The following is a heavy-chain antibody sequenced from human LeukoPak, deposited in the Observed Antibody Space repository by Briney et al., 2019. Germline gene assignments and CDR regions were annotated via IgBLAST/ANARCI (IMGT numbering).Heavy chain of an antibody. D-gene: IGHD4-17*01. CDR2: IYYSGST. V-gene: IGHV4-59*02. CDR1: GFTVSSNY. Sequence: GSLRLSCAASGFTVSSNYMSWVRQAPGKGLERIGYIYYSGSTNYNPSLERRVTMSIDMSKNQFSLRLSSVTPAGTAVYFCARETTAGFFYFDFWGQGTLVTVSS. J-gene: IGHJ4*02. CDR3: ARETTAGFFYFDF.